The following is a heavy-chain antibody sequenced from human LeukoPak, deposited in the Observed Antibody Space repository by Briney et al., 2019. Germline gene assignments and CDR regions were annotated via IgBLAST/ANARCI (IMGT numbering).Heavy chain of an antibody. CDR3: ARDYYYGSGSYFSPRNPFDP. CDR1: GYTFTGYY. D-gene: IGHD3-10*01. J-gene: IGHJ5*02. Sequence: GASVKVSCKASGYTFTGYYMHWVRQAPGQGLEWMGWIDPNSGGTNYAQKFQGRVTMTRDTSISTAYMELSRLRSDDTAVYYCARDYYYGSGSYFSPRNPFDPWGQGTLVTVSS. V-gene: IGHV1-2*02. CDR2: IDPNSGGT.